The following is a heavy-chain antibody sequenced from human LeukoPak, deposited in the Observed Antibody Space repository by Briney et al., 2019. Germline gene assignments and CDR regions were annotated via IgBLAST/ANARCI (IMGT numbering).Heavy chain of an antibody. Sequence: SETLSLTCTVSGGSISSSGYYWGWIRQPPGKGLEWIGSVYYSGSSYYNPSLKSRVTISVDTSKNQSSLKLSSVTAADTAVYYSARLWGYYDSSGYYYYGMDVWGQGTTVTVSS. CDR1: GGSISSSGYY. D-gene: IGHD3-22*01. CDR2: VYYSGSS. CDR3: ARLWGYYDSSGYYYYGMDV. J-gene: IGHJ6*02. V-gene: IGHV4-39*07.